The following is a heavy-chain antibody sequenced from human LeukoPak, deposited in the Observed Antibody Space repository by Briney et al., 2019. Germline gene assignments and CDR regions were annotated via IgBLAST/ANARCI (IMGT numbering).Heavy chain of an antibody. CDR1: GFPLNNAW. J-gene: IGHJ4*02. CDR2: IKTKPDGGTT. V-gene: IGHV3-15*07. Sequence: GGSLRLSCAASGFPLNNAWMNWVRQAPGKGLEWVGRIKTKPDGGTTDYTAPVKGRFTISRDDSKNTLYLQMNSLKTEDTAVYYCTTGVSSGWYDYWGQGTLVTVSS. CDR3: TTGVSSGWYDY. D-gene: IGHD6-19*01.